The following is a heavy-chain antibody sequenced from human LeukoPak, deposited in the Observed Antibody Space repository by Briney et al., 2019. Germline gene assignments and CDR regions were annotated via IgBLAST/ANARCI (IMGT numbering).Heavy chain of an antibody. CDR3: ARESQWLVRYYFDY. J-gene: IGHJ4*02. Sequence: SETLSLTCTVSGGSISSYYWSWIRQPAGKGLEWIGRIYTSGSTNYNPSLKSRVTMSVDTSKNQFSLKLSSVTAADTAVYYCARESQWLVRYYFDYWGQGTLVTVSS. CDR1: GGSISSYY. V-gene: IGHV4-4*07. CDR2: IYTSGST. D-gene: IGHD6-19*01.